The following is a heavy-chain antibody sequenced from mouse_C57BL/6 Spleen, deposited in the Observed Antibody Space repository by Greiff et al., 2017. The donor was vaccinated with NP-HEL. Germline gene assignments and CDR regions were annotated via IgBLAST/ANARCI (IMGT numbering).Heavy chain of an antibody. D-gene: IGHD1-1*01. CDR3: ARSEGNYYGSSGFAY. Sequence: QVQLQQSGAELVRPGTSVKMSCKASGYTFTNYWIGWAKQRPGHGLEWIGDIYPGGGYTNYNEKFKGKATLTADKSSSTAYMQFSSLTSEDSAIYYCARSEGNYYGSSGFAYWGQGTLVTVSA. CDR1: GYTFTNYW. J-gene: IGHJ3*01. V-gene: IGHV1-63*01. CDR2: IYPGGGYT.